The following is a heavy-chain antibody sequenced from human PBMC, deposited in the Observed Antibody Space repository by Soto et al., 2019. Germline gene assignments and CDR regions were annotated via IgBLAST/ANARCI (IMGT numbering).Heavy chain of an antibody. CDR1: GDTFTRYT. Sequence: GASVKVSCKASGDTFTRYTMNWVRQAPGQRLEWMGWINPYNGNTKSSQKFQDRVIITRDTSASTAYMDLSSLRSEDTAVYYCARGIATGQLDPWGQGTLVTVSS. J-gene: IGHJ5*02. V-gene: IGHV1-3*01. D-gene: IGHD2-15*01. CDR3: ARGIATGQLDP. CDR2: INPYNGNT.